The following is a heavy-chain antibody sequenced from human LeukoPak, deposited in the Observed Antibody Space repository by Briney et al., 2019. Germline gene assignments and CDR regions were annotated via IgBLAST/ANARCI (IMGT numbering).Heavy chain of an antibody. V-gene: IGHV1-58*01. Sequence: SVKVSCKASGFTFTSSAVQWVRQARGQRLEWIGWIVVGSGNTNYAQKFQGRVTMTEDTSTDTAYMELSSLRSEDTAVYYCATGVLRFLEWPWNAFDIWGQGTMVTVSS. J-gene: IGHJ3*02. CDR3: ATGVLRFLEWPWNAFDI. CDR2: IVVGSGNT. D-gene: IGHD3-3*01. CDR1: GFTFTSSA.